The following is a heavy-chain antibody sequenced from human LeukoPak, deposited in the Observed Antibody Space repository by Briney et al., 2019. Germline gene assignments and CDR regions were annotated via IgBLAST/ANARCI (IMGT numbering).Heavy chain of an antibody. CDR1: GDSTSSYY. CDR3: ARDSPRSRYCSGGSCYPAAFDI. Sequence: SETLSVTCTVSGDSTSSYYWSWIRQPAGKGLEWIGRIYTSGNTNYNPSLKSRVTMSVDTSKNQFSLKLSSVTAADTAVYYCARDSPRSRYCSGGSCYPAAFDIWGQGTMVTVSS. CDR2: IYTSGNT. V-gene: IGHV4-4*07. J-gene: IGHJ3*02. D-gene: IGHD2-15*01.